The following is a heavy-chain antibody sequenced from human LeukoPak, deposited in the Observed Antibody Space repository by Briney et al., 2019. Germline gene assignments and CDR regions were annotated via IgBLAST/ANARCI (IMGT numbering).Heavy chain of an antibody. CDR1: GGSFSGYY. J-gene: IGHJ4*02. CDR3: ARHPHYYDSSGYPYYFDY. V-gene: IGHV4-34*01. D-gene: IGHD3-22*01. Sequence: SETLSLTCAVYGGSFSGYYWSWIRQPPGKGLEWIGEINHSGSTNYNPSLKSRVTISVDTSKNQFSLKLSSVTAADTAVYYCARHPHYYDSSGYPYYFDYWGQGTLVTVSS. CDR2: INHSGST.